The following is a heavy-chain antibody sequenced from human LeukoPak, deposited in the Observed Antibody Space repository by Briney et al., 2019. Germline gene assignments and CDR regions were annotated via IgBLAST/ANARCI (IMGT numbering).Heavy chain of an antibody. CDR2: IIPILGIA. CDR1: GGTFSSYA. Sequence: SVKLSCKASGGTFSSYAISWVRQAPGQGLEWVGRIIPILGIANYAQKFQGRVTITADKSTSTAYMELSSLRSEDTAVYYCARDLSHYYDSSSYYFDYWGQGTLVTVSS. CDR3: ARDLSHYYDSSSYYFDY. J-gene: IGHJ4*02. V-gene: IGHV1-69*04. D-gene: IGHD3-22*01.